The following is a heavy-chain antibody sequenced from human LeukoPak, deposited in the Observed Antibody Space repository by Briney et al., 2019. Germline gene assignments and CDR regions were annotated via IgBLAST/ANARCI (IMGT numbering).Heavy chain of an antibody. CDR1: GFTVSSNY. V-gene: IGHV3-53*01. Sequence: GALRLSCAASGFTVSSNYMSWVRQAPGKGLEWVSIIYSGGSTYYADSVKGRFTISRDNSKNTLYLQINSLRAEDTAVYYCARVLRRGSSSSYFDYWGQGTLVTVSS. CDR2: IYSGGST. D-gene: IGHD6-6*01. CDR3: ARVLRRGSSSSYFDY. J-gene: IGHJ4*02.